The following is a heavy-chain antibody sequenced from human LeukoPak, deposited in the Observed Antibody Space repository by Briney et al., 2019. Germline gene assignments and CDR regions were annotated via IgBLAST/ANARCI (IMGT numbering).Heavy chain of an antibody. Sequence: KPSETLSLTCAVYGGSFSGYYWSWIRQPPGKGLGWIGEINHSGSTNYNPSLKSRVTISVDTSKNQFSLKLSSVTAADTAVYYCARGSGPSDYWGQGTLVTVSS. CDR1: GGSFSGYY. V-gene: IGHV4-34*01. CDR2: INHSGST. J-gene: IGHJ4*02. D-gene: IGHD3-10*01. CDR3: ARGSGPSDY.